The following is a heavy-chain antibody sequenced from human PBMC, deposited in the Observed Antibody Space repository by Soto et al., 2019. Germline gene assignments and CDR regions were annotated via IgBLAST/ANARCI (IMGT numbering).Heavy chain of an antibody. CDR1: GGSISNYY. Sequence: PSETLSLTYTVSGGSISNYYWSWIRQPPGKGLEWIGYIHYSGNTKYNPSLKSRVTISADTSRNQFSLNVSSVTAADTAVYYCARWHYDFWSGYFATIDYWGQGTLVTVSS. D-gene: IGHD3-3*01. J-gene: IGHJ4*02. CDR2: IHYSGNT. V-gene: IGHV4-59*08. CDR3: ARWHYDFWSGYFATIDY.